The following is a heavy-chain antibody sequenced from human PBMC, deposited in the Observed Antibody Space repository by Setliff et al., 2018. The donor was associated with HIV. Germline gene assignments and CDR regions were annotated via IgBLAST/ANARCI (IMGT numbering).Heavy chain of an antibody. CDR2: LASYNDEA. CDR1: GYTFTNYG. CDR3: ARGQYGDELFGY. Sequence: ASVKVSCKASGYTFTNYGITWVRQAPGHGLEWMGWLASYNDEANYAQNLQGRVTMTTDKSTSTAYMELRSLRSDDMAVYYCARGQYGDELFGYWGQGTLVTVSS. J-gene: IGHJ4*02. D-gene: IGHD4-17*01. V-gene: IGHV1-18*03.